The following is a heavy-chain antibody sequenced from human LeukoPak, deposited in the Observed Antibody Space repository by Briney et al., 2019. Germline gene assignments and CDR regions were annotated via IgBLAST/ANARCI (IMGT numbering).Heavy chain of an antibody. CDR1: GFTFSTYW. CDR3: ARDSSGYQ. J-gene: IGHJ4*02. V-gene: IGHV3-7*01. CDR2: IKEDGSEK. Sequence: GGSLRLSCAASGFTFSTYWMSWVRQAPGKGLEWVANIKEDGSEKYYGDSVKGRFTISRDNAKNSLYLEVNSLRVEDTAVYYCARDSSGYQWGQGTLVTVSS. D-gene: IGHD3-22*01.